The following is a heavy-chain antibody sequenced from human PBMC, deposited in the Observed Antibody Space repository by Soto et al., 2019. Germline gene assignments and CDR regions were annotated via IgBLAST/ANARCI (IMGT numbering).Heavy chain of an antibody. D-gene: IGHD2-2*02. J-gene: IGHJ5*02. CDR1: GYTFTRYG. CDR2: ISAYNGNT. Sequence: GASVKVSFKASGYTFTRYGISWLRQAPGQGLEWMGWISAYNGNTNYAQKLQGRVTMTTDTSTSTAYMELRSLRSDDTAVYYCAGRGCSSTSCYTPWFDPWGQGTLVTVSS. CDR3: AGRGCSSTSCYTPWFDP. V-gene: IGHV1-18*04.